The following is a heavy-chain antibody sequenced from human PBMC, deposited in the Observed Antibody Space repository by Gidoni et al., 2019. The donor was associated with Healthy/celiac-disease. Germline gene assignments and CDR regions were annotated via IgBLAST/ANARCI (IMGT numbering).Heavy chain of an antibody. D-gene: IGHD6-19*01. CDR3: ARGQQWLVRY. Sequence: QVQLQQWGAGLLKPSETLSLTCAVYGGSFSGYYWSWIRQPPGKGLEWIGEINHSGSTNYNPSLKSRVTISVDTSKNQFSLKLSSVTAADTAVYYCARGQQWLVRYWGQGTLVTVSS. J-gene: IGHJ4*02. V-gene: IGHV4-34*01. CDR1: GGSFSGYY. CDR2: INHSGST.